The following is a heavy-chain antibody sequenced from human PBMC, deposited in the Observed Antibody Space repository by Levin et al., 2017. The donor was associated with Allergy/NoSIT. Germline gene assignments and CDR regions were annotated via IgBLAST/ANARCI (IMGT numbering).Heavy chain of an antibody. D-gene: IGHD1-26*01. Sequence: PSETLSLTCAVSGGSISSGGYSWSWIRQPPGKGLEWIGYIYHSGSTYYNPSLKSRVTISVDRSKNQFSLKLSSVTAADTAVYYCARGSGSYIYYFDYWGQGTLVTVSS. V-gene: IGHV4-30-2*01. CDR2: IYHSGST. CDR3: ARGSGSYIYYFDY. CDR1: GGSISSGGYS. J-gene: IGHJ4*02.